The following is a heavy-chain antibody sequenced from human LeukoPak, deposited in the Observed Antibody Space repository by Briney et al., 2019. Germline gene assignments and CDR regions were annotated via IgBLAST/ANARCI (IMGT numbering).Heavy chain of an antibody. D-gene: IGHD1-26*01. CDR3: ARGGLTIAEATTSWYLDY. CDR2: IWYDGSNE. CDR1: GFTFNTYG. V-gene: IGHV3-33*01. J-gene: IGHJ4*02. Sequence: GRSLRLSCAASGFTFNTYGMHWVGQAQGKGLEWVALIWYDGSNENYADSVKGRFTISRDNSRNTLYLQMNSLRGEDTAVYYCARGGLTIAEATTSWYLDYWGQGTLVTVSS.